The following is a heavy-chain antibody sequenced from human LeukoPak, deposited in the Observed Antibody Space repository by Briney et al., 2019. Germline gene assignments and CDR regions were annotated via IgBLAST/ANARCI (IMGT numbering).Heavy chain of an antibody. D-gene: IGHD2-21*02. J-gene: IGHJ6*03. Sequence: SETLSLTCTVSGGSISCRSHYRGWIRQPPGKGLEWIGSIYYSGSTYYNPSLKSRVTISVDTSKNQFSLKLSSVTAADTAVYYCARRFLRKHIVVGTAPPQYMDVWGKGTTVTVSS. V-gene: IGHV4-39*01. CDR3: ARRFLRKHIVVGTAPPQYMDV. CDR2: IYYSGST. CDR1: GGSISCRSHY.